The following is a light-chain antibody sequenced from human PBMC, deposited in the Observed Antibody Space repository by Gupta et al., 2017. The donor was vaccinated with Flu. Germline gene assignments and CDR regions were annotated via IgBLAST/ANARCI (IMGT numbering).Light chain of an antibody. CDR1: SSNIGNNY. J-gene: IGLJ3*02. V-gene: IGLV1-51*02. Sequence: QSAFTQPPSVSAAPVQPVGIYCSGRSSNIGNNYVSWYQQLPGTAPKILIYEDDKRPSGIPGRFSGSKSGTSATLGITGLQAGDEADYYCATWDSSLSGNWVFGGGTKVTVL. CDR2: EDD. CDR3: ATWDSSLSGNWV.